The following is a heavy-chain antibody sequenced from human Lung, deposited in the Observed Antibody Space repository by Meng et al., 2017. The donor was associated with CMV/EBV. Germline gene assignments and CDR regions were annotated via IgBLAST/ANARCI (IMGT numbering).Heavy chain of an antibody. Sequence: SVKVSXKASGYTFTSYYMHWVRQAPGQGLEWMGIINPSGGSTSYAQKFQGRVTMTRYTSTSTVYMELSSLRSEDTAVYYCARLGYYDSSPLGDYVDYWGQGTLVTVSS. CDR1: GYTFTSYY. D-gene: IGHD3-22*01. CDR3: ARLGYYDSSPLGDYVDY. V-gene: IGHV1-46*01. CDR2: INPSGGST. J-gene: IGHJ4*02.